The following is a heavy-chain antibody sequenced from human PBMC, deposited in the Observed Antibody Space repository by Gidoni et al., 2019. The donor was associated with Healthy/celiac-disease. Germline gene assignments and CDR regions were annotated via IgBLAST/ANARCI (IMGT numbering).Heavy chain of an antibody. D-gene: IGHD6-19*01. CDR2: ISSSSSYI. CDR1: GFTFSSYS. Sequence: EVQLVESGGGLVKPGGSLRLSCAASGFTFSSYSMNWVRQAPGKGLECVSSISSSSSYIYYADSVKGRFTISRDNAKNSLYLQMNSLRAEDTAVYYCARDRLSPGAFDIWGQGTMVTVSS. V-gene: IGHV3-21*01. J-gene: IGHJ3*02. CDR3: ARDRLSPGAFDI.